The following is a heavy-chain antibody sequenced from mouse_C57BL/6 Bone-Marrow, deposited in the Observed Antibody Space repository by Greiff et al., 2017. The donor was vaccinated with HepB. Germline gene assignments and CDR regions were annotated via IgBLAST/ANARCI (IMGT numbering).Heavy chain of an antibody. Sequence: VQRVESGPELVKPGASVKLSCKASGYTFTSYDINWVKQRPGQGLEWIGWIYPRDGSTKYNEKFKGKATLTVDTSSSTAYMELHSLTSEDSAVYFCARWGLYGSSWYFDVWGTGTTVTVSS. D-gene: IGHD1-1*01. J-gene: IGHJ1*03. V-gene: IGHV1-85*01. CDR2: IYPRDGST. CDR3: ARWGLYGSSWYFDV. CDR1: GYTFTSYD.